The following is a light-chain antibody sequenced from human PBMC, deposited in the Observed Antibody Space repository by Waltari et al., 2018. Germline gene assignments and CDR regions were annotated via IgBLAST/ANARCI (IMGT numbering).Light chain of an antibody. J-gene: IGLJ1*01. CDR3: SSYSRSSTFYV. CDR2: DVS. Sequence: QSALTQPASVSGSPGQSITISCTGTTSDVGGYNYVSWYQQHPGKAPKLMIYDVSKRPSGVSDRFSGPKSGNTASLTISGLQTEDEADYYCSSYSRSSTFYVFGTGTKVTVL. CDR1: TSDVGGYNY. V-gene: IGLV2-14*03.